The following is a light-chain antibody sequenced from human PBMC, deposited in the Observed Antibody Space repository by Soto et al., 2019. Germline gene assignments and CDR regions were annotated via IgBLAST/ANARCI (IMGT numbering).Light chain of an antibody. CDR1: QSVLYSSNNKNY. CDR2: WAS. V-gene: IGKV4-1*01. CDR3: QQDYSTPPYT. J-gene: IGKJ2*01. Sequence: DIVMTQSPDSLAVSLGERATINCKSSQSVLYSSNNKNYLAWYQQKPGQPPKLLIYWASTRESGVPDRFSGSGSWTDGTLTISSLQAEDVAVYYCQQDYSTPPYTFGQGTKLEIK.